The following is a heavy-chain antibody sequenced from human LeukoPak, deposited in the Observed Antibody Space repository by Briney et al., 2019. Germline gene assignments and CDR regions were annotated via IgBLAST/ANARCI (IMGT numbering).Heavy chain of an antibody. CDR3: ARDADRDRVSSWGGYFDY. CDR2: ISYDGSNK. D-gene: IGHD6-13*01. J-gene: IGHJ4*02. Sequence: GGSLRLSCAASGFTFSSYAMHWVRQAPGKGLEWVAVISYDGSNKYYADSVKGRFTISRDNSKNTLYLQMNSLRAEDTAVYYCARDADRDRVSSWGGYFDYWGQGTLVTVSS. CDR1: GFTFSSYA. V-gene: IGHV3-30-3*01.